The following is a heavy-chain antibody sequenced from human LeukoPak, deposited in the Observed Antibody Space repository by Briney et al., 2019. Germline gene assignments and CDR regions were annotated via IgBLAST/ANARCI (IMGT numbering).Heavy chain of an antibody. CDR2: MKQDGSAK. Sequence: QPGGSLRLSCAASGFTFSSYWMAWVRQAPGKGLEWVANMKQDGSAKHYADSVKGRFSISRDNSKNSVYLQMDSLRAEDTALYYCARDNVGALDYWGHGTLVIVSS. D-gene: IGHD1-26*01. V-gene: IGHV3-7*01. J-gene: IGHJ4*01. CDR1: GFTFSSYW. CDR3: ARDNVGALDY.